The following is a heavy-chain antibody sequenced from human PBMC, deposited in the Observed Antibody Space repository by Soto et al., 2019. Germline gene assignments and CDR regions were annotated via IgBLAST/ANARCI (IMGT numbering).Heavy chain of an antibody. J-gene: IGHJ3*02. V-gene: IGHV4-31*03. CDR1: GGSISSGGYY. CDR3: ARQAVHCSSTSCYRNAFDI. Sequence: QVQLQESGPGLVKPSQTLSLTCTVSGGSISSGGYYWSWIRQHPGKGLEWIGYTYYSGSTYYNPSLKSRVTISVDTSKNQFALKLSSVTAADTAVYYCARQAVHCSSTSCYRNAFDIWGQGTMVTGSS. D-gene: IGHD2-2*01. CDR2: TYYSGST.